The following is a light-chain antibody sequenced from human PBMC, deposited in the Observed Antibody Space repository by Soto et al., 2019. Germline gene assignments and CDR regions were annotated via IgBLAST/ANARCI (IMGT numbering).Light chain of an antibody. J-gene: IGKJ2*01. CDR2: AVS. CDR3: QQSYNTPRT. CDR1: NTINNY. V-gene: IGKV1-39*01. Sequence: DIQLTQSPSSLSASVGDRVTITCRASNTINNYLNWYQQKPGKAPKLLIYAVSTLQGGVPPRFSGSGSGTDFTLTISSLQPEDCATYYCQQSYNTPRTLGQGTKLEIK.